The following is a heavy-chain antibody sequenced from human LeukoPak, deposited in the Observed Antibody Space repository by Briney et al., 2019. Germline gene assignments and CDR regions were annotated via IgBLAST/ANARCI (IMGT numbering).Heavy chain of an antibody. J-gene: IGHJ5*02. CDR1: GGSISNYY. CDR3: ARHGYSYGNNWFDP. V-gene: IGHV4-59*08. CDR2: ISYSGGT. Sequence: SETLSLTCTVSGGSISNYYWSWIRQPPGKGPEWVGYISYSGGTNYNPSLKSRITISVDTSKNQFSLKLRSVTAADTAVYYCARHGYSYGNNWFDPWGQGALVTVSS. D-gene: IGHD5-18*01.